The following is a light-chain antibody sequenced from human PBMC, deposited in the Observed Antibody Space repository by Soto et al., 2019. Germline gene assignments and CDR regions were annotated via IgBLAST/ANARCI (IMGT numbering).Light chain of an antibody. CDR2: DNN. CDR1: SSNIGSNT. J-gene: IGLJ2*01. CDR3: AAWDGSLNVVV. V-gene: IGLV1-44*01. Sequence: QSVLTQPPSASGTPGPRVTISCSGSSSNIGSNTVNWYQQLPGTAHKLLIYDNNQRPSGVPDRFSGSKSGTSASLAISGLQAEDEADYYCAAWDGSLNVVVFGGGTKLTVL.